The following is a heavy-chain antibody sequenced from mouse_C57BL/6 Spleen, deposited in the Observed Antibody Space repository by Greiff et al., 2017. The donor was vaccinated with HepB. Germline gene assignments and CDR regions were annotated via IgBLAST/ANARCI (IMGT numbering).Heavy chain of an antibody. CDR3: ANNYEGFAY. CDR2: ISYDGSN. CDR1: GYSITSGYY. Sequence: EVQLQESGPGLVKPSQSLSLTCSVTGYSITSGYYWNWIRQFPGNKLEWMGYISYDGSNNYNPSLKNRISITRDTSKNQFFLKLNSVTTEDTATYYCANNYEGFAYWGQGTLVTVSA. D-gene: IGHD1-3*01. V-gene: IGHV3-6*01. J-gene: IGHJ3*01.